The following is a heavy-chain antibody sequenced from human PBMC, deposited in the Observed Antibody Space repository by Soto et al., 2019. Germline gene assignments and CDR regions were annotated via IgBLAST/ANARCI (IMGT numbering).Heavy chain of an antibody. Sequence: EVQLVETGGGLIQPGGSLRLSCAASGFTVSSNYMSWVRQAPGKGLEWVSVIYSGGSTYYADSVKGRFTISRDNSKNTLYLQMNSLRAEDTAVSYCARGKQWLVRGYYYGMDVWGQGTTVTVSS. D-gene: IGHD6-19*01. J-gene: IGHJ6*02. CDR2: IYSGGST. CDR1: GFTVSSNY. V-gene: IGHV3-53*02. CDR3: ARGKQWLVRGYYYGMDV.